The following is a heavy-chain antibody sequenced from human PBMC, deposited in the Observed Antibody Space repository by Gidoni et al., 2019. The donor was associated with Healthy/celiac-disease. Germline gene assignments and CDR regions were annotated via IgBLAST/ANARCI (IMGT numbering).Heavy chain of an antibody. CDR2: IYSGGST. CDR1: GFTVSRNS. V-gene: IGHV3-66*01. J-gene: IGHJ4*02. Sequence: EVQLVESGGGLVQPGGSLRLSCAASGFTVSRNSMSWVRQAPGKGLEWVSVIYSGGSTYYADSVKGRFTISRDKSKNTLYLQMNSLRAEDTAVYYCARYGGSSGPIGNFDYWGQGTLVTVSS. CDR3: ARYGGSSGPIGNFDY. D-gene: IGHD3-22*01.